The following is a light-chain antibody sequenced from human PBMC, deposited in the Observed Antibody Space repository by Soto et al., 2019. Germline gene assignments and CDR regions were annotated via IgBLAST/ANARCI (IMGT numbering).Light chain of an antibody. CDR2: DAS. J-gene: IGKJ2*01. CDR1: QSVSSY. Sequence: EIVLTQSPATLSLSPGERATLSCRASQSVSSYLAWYQQKPGQAPRLLIYDASNRATGIPARFSGSGSGTDFTLTISSLEPEDFAFYYCQQRGYTFGQGTKLEIK. V-gene: IGKV3-11*01. CDR3: QQRGYT.